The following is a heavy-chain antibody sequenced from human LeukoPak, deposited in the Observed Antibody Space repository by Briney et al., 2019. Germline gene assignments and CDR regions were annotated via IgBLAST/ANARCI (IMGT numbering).Heavy chain of an antibody. Sequence: SETLSLTCAVYGGSFSGCYWSWIRQPPGKGLEWIGEINHSGSTNYNPSLKSRVTISVDTSKNQFSLKLSSVTAADTAVYYCARNDFWSGYHGYFQHWGQGTLVTVSS. CDR1: GGSFSGCY. V-gene: IGHV4-34*01. CDR3: ARNDFWSGYHGYFQH. CDR2: INHSGST. J-gene: IGHJ1*01. D-gene: IGHD3-3*01.